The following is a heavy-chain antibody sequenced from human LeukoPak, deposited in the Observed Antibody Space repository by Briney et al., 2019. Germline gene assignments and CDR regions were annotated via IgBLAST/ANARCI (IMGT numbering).Heavy chain of an antibody. J-gene: IGHJ4*02. CDR3: ARLDWLRYFDWLLGVPNYFDY. CDR1: GGSFSGYY. Sequence: SETLSLTCAVYGGSFSGYYWSWIRQPPGKGLEWIGEINHSGSTNYNPSLKSRVTVSVDTSKNQFSLKLSSVTAADTAVYYCARLDWLRYFDWLLGVPNYFDYWGQGTLVTVSS. D-gene: IGHD3-9*01. V-gene: IGHV4-34*01. CDR2: INHSGST.